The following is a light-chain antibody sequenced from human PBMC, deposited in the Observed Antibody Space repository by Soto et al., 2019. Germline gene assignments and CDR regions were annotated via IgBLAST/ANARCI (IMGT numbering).Light chain of an antibody. J-gene: IGLJ1*01. CDR1: MRDVGAYNL. Sequence: QSVLTQPASVSGSAGQSITISCSGTMRDVGAYNLVSWYQQHPGTAPKLIIYEVRNRPSGISSRFSGSRSGNTASLTISGLQSEDEGDYYCCSYTDSRTHIFGSGTKVTLL. V-gene: IGLV2-14*01. CDR3: CSYTDSRTHI. CDR2: EVR.